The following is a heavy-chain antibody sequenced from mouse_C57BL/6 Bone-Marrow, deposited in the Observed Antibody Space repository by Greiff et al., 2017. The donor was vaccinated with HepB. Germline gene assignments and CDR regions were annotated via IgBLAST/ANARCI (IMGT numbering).Heavy chain of an antibody. V-gene: IGHV1-52*01. J-gene: IGHJ2*01. D-gene: IGHD3-3*01. CDR1: GYTFTSYW. CDR2: IDPSDSET. CDR3: AREGRERYFDY. Sequence: QVQLQQPGAELVRPGSSVKLSCKASGYTFTSYWMHWVKQRPIQGLEWIGNIDPSDSETHYNQKFKDKATLTVDKSSSTAYMQLSSLTSEDSAVYYCAREGRERYFDYWGQGTTLTVSS.